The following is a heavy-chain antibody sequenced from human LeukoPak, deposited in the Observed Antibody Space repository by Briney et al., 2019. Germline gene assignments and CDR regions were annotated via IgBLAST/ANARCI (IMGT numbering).Heavy chain of an antibody. Sequence: AGGSLRLSCAASGFTFSSYWMHWVRQAPGKGLVWVSRINSDGSSTSYADSVKGRFTISRDNSKNTLYLQMNSLRAEDTAVYYCAKDLRGGDYYYGMDVWGQGTTVTVSS. CDR2: INSDGSST. J-gene: IGHJ6*02. D-gene: IGHD2-21*01. CDR1: GFTFSSYW. V-gene: IGHV3-74*01. CDR3: AKDLRGGDYYYGMDV.